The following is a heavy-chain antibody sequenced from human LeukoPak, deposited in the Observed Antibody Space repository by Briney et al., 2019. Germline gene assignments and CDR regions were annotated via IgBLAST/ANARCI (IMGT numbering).Heavy chain of an antibody. CDR1: GFTFSSYG. V-gene: IGHV3-33*01. CDR2: IWYDGSNK. J-gene: IGHJ3*02. Sequence: GRSLRLSCAASGFTFSSYGMHWVRQAPGKGLEWVAVIWYDGSNKCYADSVKGRFTISRDNSKNTLYLQMNSLRAEDTAVYYCARTQTAYCGGDCYSNDAFDIWGQGTMVTVSS. D-gene: IGHD2-21*02. CDR3: ARTQTAYCGGDCYSNDAFDI.